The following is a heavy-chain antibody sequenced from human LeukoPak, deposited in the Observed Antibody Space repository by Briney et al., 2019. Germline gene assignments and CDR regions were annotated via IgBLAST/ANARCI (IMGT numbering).Heavy chain of an antibody. J-gene: IGHJ3*02. Sequence: GSLRLSCAASGFTFSTYGMNWVRQAPGKGLEWVSSISGSSTTIYYADSVKGRFTISRDNGKNSLYLQMNSLRDEDTAVYYCARARGFDIWGQGTMVTVSS. CDR3: ARARGFDI. V-gene: IGHV3-48*02. CDR1: GFTFSTYG. D-gene: IGHD3-10*01. CDR2: ISGSSTTI.